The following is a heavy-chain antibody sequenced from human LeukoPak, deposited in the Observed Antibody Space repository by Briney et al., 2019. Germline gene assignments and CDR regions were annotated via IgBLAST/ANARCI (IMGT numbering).Heavy chain of an antibody. CDR2: ITGSGSST. D-gene: IGHD1-26*01. J-gene: IGHJ6*03. CDR1: GFTFSNYG. CDR3: AKEGGSDSFYYYYYMDV. V-gene: IGHV3-23*01. Sequence: GGSLRLSCAASGFTFSNYGMSWVRQAPGKGLEWVSAITGSGSSTYDADSVKGRFTISRDNSKNTLYLQMNSLRAEDTAVYYCAKEGGSDSFYYYYYMDVWGKGTTVTISS.